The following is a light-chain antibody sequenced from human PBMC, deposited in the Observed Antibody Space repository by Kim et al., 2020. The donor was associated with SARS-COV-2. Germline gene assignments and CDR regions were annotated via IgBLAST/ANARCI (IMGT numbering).Light chain of an antibody. CDR3: TSYTSSITWV. CDR1: SSDVGGYSF. J-gene: IGLJ3*02. V-gene: IGLV2-14*04. Sequence: GQSITIACTGTSSDVGGYSFVSWYQQHPGKAPKLMIYAVTKRPSGVSNRFSGSKSGNTASLTISGLQAEDEADYYCTSYTSSITWVFGGGTQLTVL. CDR2: AVT.